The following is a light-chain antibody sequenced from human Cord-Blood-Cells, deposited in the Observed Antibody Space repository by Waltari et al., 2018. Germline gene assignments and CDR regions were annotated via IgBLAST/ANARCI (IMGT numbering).Light chain of an antibody. V-gene: IGKV1-12*01. J-gene: IGKJ1*01. CDR3: QQANSFPWT. CDR2: AAS. CDR1: QGISSW. Sequence: DIQMTQSPSSVSASVGDRVTITCRASQGISSWLAWYQQKPGKAPKLLIYAASSLQSGVPTGFSGSGSGTDFTLTISSLQPEDYYCQQANSFPWTFGQGTKVEIK.